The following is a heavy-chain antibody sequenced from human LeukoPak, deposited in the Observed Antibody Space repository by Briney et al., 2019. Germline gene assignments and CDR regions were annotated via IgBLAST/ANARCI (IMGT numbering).Heavy chain of an antibody. Sequence: SETLSLTCAVYGGPFSGYYWSWVRQPPGEGLEWIGEINHGGSTNYNPSLKSRVTISADTSKSQFSLKLSSVTAADTAVYYCAREHSTYYYDSSGRSYFFDYWGQGILVTVSS. CDR3: AREHSTYYYDSSGRSYFFDY. V-gene: IGHV4-34*01. D-gene: IGHD3-22*01. CDR2: INHGGST. CDR1: GGPFSGYY. J-gene: IGHJ4*02.